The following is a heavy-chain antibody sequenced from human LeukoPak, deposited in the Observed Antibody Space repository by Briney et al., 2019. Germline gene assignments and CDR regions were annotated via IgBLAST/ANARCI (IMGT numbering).Heavy chain of an antibody. CDR1: GYTFSSYG. D-gene: IGHD3-22*01. CDR3: ARGALDRSGHYLGAFDI. J-gene: IGHJ3*02. V-gene: IGHV1-18*01. Sequence: ASVKVSCKAAGYTFSSYGITWVRQAPGQGLEWMGWISAYNGNTNYAQKFQGRVTMTTDTSTSAAYMELRSLRSDDTAVYYCARGALDRSGHYLGAFDIWGQGTMVTVSS. CDR2: ISAYNGNT.